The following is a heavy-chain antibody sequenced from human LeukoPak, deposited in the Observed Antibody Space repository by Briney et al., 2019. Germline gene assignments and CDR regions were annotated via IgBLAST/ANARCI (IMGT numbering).Heavy chain of an antibody. D-gene: IGHD3-10*01. CDR3: ARSPRSYYGSRSWIDY. Sequence: SETLSLTCTVSGGSISSSSYYWGRIRQPPGKGLEWIGSIYYSGSTYYNPSLKSRVTISVDTSKNQFSLKLSSVTAADSAVYYCARSPRSYYGSRSWIDYWGQGTLVTVSS. CDR2: IYYSGST. V-gene: IGHV4-39*01. CDR1: GGSISSSSYY. J-gene: IGHJ4*02.